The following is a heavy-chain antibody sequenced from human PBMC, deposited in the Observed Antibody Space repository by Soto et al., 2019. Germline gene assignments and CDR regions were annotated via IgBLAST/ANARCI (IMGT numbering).Heavy chain of an antibody. J-gene: IGHJ4*02. CDR3: ASRHTVTHSFDY. D-gene: IGHD4-17*01. CDR1: GGSISSGGYS. Sequence: PSETLSLTCAVSGGSISSGGYSWSWIRQPPGKGLEWIGYIYHSGSTYYNPSLKSRVTISVDRSKNQFSLKLSSVTAADTAVYYCASRHTVTHSFDYWGQGTLVTVSS. V-gene: IGHV4-30-2*02. CDR2: IYHSGST.